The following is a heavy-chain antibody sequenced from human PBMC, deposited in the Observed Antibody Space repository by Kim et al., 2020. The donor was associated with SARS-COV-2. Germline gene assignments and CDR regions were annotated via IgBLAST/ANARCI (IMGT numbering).Heavy chain of an antibody. CDR2: IYHSGST. V-gene: IGHV4-38-2*02. CDR1: GYSISSGYY. CDR3: ASLDLFQH. J-gene: IGHJ1*01. Sequence: SETLSLTCTVSGYSISSGYYWGWIRQPPGKGLEWIGSIYHSGSTYYNPSLKSRVTISVDTSKNQFSLKLSSVTAADTAVYYCASLDLFQHWGQGTLVTVSS.